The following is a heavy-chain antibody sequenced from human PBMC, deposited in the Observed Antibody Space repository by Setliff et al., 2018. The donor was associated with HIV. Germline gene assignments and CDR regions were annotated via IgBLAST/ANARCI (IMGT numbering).Heavy chain of an antibody. J-gene: IGHJ4*02. CDR2: IHGTGTS. D-gene: IGHD3-16*02. CDR1: GDSISSNNYY. V-gene: IGHV4-61*09. CDR3: ARENFGYDYVWGSHRPGFQF. Sequence: KPSETLSLTCSVSGDSISSNNYYWSWIRQPAGKGLEWVGHIHGTGTSNYNPSLKSRVTISFDTSRNQFSLRLISVTATDTAVYYCARENFGYDYVWGSHRPGFQFWGQGTPVTVSS.